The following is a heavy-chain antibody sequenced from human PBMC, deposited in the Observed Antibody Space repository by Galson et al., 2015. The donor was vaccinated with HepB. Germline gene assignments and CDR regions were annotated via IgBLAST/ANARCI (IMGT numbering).Heavy chain of an antibody. CDR1: GFTFSSYG. J-gene: IGHJ4*02. Sequence: SLRLSCAASGFTFSSYGMHWVRQAPGKGLEWVAVIWYDGSNKYYADSVKGRFTISRDNSKNTLYLQMNSLRAEDTAVYYCAKDLTRNGYNYPLDYWGQGTLVIVSS. CDR3: AKDLTRNGYNYPLDY. CDR2: IWYDGSNK. D-gene: IGHD5-24*01. V-gene: IGHV3-33*06.